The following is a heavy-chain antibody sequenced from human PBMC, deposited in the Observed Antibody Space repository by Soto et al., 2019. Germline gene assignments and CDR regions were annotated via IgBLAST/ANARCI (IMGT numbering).Heavy chain of an antibody. D-gene: IGHD4-4*01. J-gene: IGHJ6*02. V-gene: IGHV4-34*01. Sequence: SETLSLTCAVYGGSFSGYYWSWIRQPPGKGLEWIGEINHSGSTNYNPSLKSRVTISVDTSKNQFSLKLSSVTAADTAVYYCARFMTTVTPYYYYGMDVWGQGTTVTVSS. CDR1: GGSFSGYY. CDR2: INHSGST. CDR3: ARFMTTVTPYYYYGMDV.